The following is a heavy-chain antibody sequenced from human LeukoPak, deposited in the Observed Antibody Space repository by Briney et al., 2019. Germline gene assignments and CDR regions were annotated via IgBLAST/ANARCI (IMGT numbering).Heavy chain of an antibody. CDR3: ARVVVRGVDVDY. CDR2: IYYSGST. Sequence: SETLSLTCTVSGGSISSSSYYWGWIRQPPGKGLEWIGSIYYSGSTYYNPSLKSRVTISVDTSKNQFSLKLSSVTAADTAVYYCARVVVRGVDVDYWGQGTLVTVSS. CDR1: GGSISSSSYY. J-gene: IGHJ4*02. D-gene: IGHD3-10*01. V-gene: IGHV4-39*07.